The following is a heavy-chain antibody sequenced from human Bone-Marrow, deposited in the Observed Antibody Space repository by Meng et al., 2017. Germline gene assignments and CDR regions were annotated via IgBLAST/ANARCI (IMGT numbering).Heavy chain of an antibody. J-gene: IGHJ4*02. Sequence: ASVKVSCKASGGTFSSYAISWVRQAPGQGLEWMGIINPSGGSTSCAQKFQGRVTMTRDTSTTTVYMELSSLRSEDTAVYYCARDFLDGGWYSQVWAFDYWGQGTLVTVSS. CDR3: ARDFLDGGWYSQVWAFDY. CDR2: INPSGGST. CDR1: GGTFSSYA. V-gene: IGHV1-46*01. D-gene: IGHD6-19*01.